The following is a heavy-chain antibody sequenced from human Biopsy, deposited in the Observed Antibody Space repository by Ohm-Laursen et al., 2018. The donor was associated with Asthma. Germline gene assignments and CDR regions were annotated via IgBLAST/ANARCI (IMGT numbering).Heavy chain of an antibody. CDR3: ARGNHHLDYGGNSGAFDI. D-gene: IGHD4-23*01. J-gene: IGHJ3*02. Sequence: SLRLSCAASGFTFSSYGMHWVRQAPGKGPEWVAVISYDGSNKYYADSVKGRFTISRDNSKNTLYLQMNSLRAEDTAMYYCARGNHHLDYGGNSGAFDIWGQGTMVTVSS. V-gene: IGHV3-30*03. CDR1: GFTFSSYG. CDR2: ISYDGSNK.